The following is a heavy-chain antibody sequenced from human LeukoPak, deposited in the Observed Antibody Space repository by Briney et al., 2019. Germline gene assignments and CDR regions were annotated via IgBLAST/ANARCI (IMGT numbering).Heavy chain of an antibody. Sequence: ASVKDSCKASGYTFTSYDINWVRQATGQGLEWMGWMNPNSGNTGYAQKFQGRVTMTRNTSISTAYMELSSLRSEDTAVYYCARRSNYYDSSGYYYYFDYWGQGTLVTVSS. CDR1: GYTFTSYD. CDR3: ARRSNYYDSSGYYYYFDY. J-gene: IGHJ4*02. D-gene: IGHD3-22*01. V-gene: IGHV1-8*01. CDR2: MNPNSGNT.